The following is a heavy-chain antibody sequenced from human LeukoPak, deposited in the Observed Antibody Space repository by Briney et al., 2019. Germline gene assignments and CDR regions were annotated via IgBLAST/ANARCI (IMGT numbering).Heavy chain of an antibody. J-gene: IGHJ4*02. CDR1: GFTFSTYA. V-gene: IGHV3-23*01. CDR2: ISGFGGST. CDR3: AKDTTFHFDY. Sequence: GGSLRLSCAASGFTFSTYAMSWVRQAAGKGLEWVSTISGFGGSTYYADSVKGRFTISRDNSKNTVFLQMNSLRAEDTAVYYCAKDTTFHFDYWGQGTLATVSS. D-gene: IGHD1-1*01.